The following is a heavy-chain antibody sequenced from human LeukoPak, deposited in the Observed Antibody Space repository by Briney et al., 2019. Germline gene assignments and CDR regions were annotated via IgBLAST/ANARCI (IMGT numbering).Heavy chain of an antibody. Sequence: GGSLRLSCTASGFSFNTYWMTWVRQAPGKGLEWVANIKPDGDTTNYMDSVKGRFTISRDNAKSSLHLQMNGLTAEVTAVYYCSRVPSTTLTTFWGQGNMVTVSS. J-gene: IGHJ4*02. V-gene: IGHV3-7*01. CDR2: IKPDGDTT. CDR1: GFSFNTYW. D-gene: IGHD4-17*01. CDR3: SRVPSTTLTTF.